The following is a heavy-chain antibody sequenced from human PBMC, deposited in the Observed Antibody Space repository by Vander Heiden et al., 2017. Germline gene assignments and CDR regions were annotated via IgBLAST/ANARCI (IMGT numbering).Heavy chain of an antibody. CDR3: AKGYFDWLLLDY. V-gene: IGHV3-23*01. Sequence: EVQPLESGGGLVQPGGSLRLPCAASGFTFSSYAMSWVRQAPGKGLEWVSAISGSGGSTYYADSVKGRFTISRDNSKNTLYLQMNSLRAEDTAVYYCAKGYFDWLLLDYWGQGTLVTVSS. J-gene: IGHJ4*02. CDR1: GFTFSSYA. CDR2: ISGSGGST. D-gene: IGHD3-9*01.